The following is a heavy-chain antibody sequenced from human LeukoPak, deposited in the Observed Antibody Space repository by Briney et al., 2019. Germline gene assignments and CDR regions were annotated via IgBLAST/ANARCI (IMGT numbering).Heavy chain of an antibody. V-gene: IGHV1-18*01. Sequence: GASVKVPCKASGYSYTNYGISWVRQAPGQGPEWMGWISGYNGNTCYVKRFQGRLTMTSDPSTSTVYMELRSLRSDDTAVYYCARLPSAVTTGQLDYWGQGTLVLVSS. CDR3: ARLPSAVTTGQLDY. J-gene: IGHJ4*02. D-gene: IGHD4-17*01. CDR2: ISGYNGNT. CDR1: GYSYTNYG.